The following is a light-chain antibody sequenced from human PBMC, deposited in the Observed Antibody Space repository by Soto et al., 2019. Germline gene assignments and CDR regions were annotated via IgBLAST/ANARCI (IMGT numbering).Light chain of an antibody. V-gene: IGLV1-47*01. CDR2: RNN. J-gene: IGLJ2*01. Sequence: QSVLTQPPSASGTPGQRVTISCSGSSSNIGSNYVYWYQQLPGTAPKLLIYRNNQRPPGVPDRFSGSKSGTSASLAISGLRSEDEADYYCAAWDDSLSGRYVVFGGGTKLTVL. CDR3: AAWDDSLSGRYVV. CDR1: SSNIGSNY.